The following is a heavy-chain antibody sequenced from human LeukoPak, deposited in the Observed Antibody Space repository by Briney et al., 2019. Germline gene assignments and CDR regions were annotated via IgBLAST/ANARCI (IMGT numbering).Heavy chain of an antibody. CDR3: ARAGNGIDY. D-gene: IGHD4-23*01. Sequence: PSETLSLTCTVSGGSISSYYWSWIRQPPGKGLEWIGYIYYSGSTNYNPSLKSRVTISVDTSKNQFSLKLSSVTAADTAVYYCARAGNGIDYWGQGTLVTVSS. V-gene: IGHV4-59*01. CDR1: GGSISSYY. J-gene: IGHJ4*02. CDR2: IYYSGST.